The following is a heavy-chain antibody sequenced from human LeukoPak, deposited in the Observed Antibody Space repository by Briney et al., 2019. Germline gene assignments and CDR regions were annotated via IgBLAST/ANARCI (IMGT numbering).Heavy chain of an antibody. D-gene: IGHD4-23*01. J-gene: IGHJ4*02. CDR3: ARETATGMTPEIDY. CDR2: ISGYGDTT. V-gene: IGHV3-23*01. CDR1: GLTFSSHA. Sequence: GGSLRLSCAASGLTFSSHAMSWVRQAPGKGLEWVTAISGYGDTTYYADSVKGRLTISRDNSKNTVYLQMHSLRAEDTAVYYCARETATGMTPEIDYWGQGTLVTVSS.